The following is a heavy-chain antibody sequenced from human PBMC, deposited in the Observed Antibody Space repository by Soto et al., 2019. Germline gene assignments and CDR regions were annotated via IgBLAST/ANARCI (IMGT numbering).Heavy chain of an antibody. V-gene: IGHV1-69*06. CDR2: IIPIFGTA. D-gene: IGHD6-13*01. CDR3: ARDPPGGSSPGPTHYGMDV. Sequence: QVQLVQSGAEVKKPGSSVKVSCKASGGTFSSYAISWVRQAPGQGLEWMGGIIPIFGTANYAQKFQGRVTITADKSTSTAYMELSSLRSEDTAVYCCARDPPGGSSPGPTHYGMDVWGQGTTVTVSS. J-gene: IGHJ6*02. CDR1: GGTFSSYA.